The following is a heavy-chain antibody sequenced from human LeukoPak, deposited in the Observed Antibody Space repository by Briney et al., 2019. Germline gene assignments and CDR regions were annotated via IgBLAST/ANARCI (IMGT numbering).Heavy chain of an antibody. Sequence: GGSLRLSCAASGFTFSDYAMNWVRQAPGKGLEWAAHLYSGGTYADSVKGRFSISRDNAQNSLYLQMNSLTDDDSAVYYCARDKDWAFDYWGQGILVTVSS. V-gene: IGHV3-48*02. CDR2: LYSGGT. D-gene: IGHD3-9*01. CDR1: GFTFSDYA. CDR3: ARDKDWAFDY. J-gene: IGHJ4*02.